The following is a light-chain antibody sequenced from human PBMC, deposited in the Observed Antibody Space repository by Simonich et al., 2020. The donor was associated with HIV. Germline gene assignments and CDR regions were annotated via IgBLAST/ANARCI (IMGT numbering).Light chain of an antibody. Sequence: QSVLTQPPSVSGAPGQRVTISCTGSSSNSRAGYDVHRYQQLPGNAPKLLFSGNTNRPSGVPDRFSGSKSGTSASLAITGLQAEDEADYYCQSYDSSLSALFGGGTKLTVL. V-gene: IGLV1-40*01. CDR3: QSYDSSLSAL. CDR2: GNT. CDR1: SSNSRAGYD. J-gene: IGLJ2*01.